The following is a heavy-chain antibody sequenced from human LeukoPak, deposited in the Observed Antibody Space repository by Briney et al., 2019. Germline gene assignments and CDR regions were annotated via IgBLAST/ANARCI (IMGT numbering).Heavy chain of an antibody. CDR3: ARVAIGLLEWSTYYFDY. V-gene: IGHV3-21*01. D-gene: IGHD3-3*01. CDR1: GFSFSGYS. Sequence: GGSLRLSCAASGFSFSGYSMSWVRQAPGKGLEWVAAISSDGSSIFYADSVKGRFTISRDNAKNSLYLQMNSLRAEDTAVYYCARVAIGLLEWSTYYFDYWGQGTLVTVSS. CDR2: ISSDGSSI. J-gene: IGHJ4*02.